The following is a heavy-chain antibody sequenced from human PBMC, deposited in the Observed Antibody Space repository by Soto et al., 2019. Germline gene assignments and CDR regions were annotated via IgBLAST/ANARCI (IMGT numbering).Heavy chain of an antibody. CDR1: AFTLSSYW. J-gene: IGHJ3*02. CDR3: ARDYEFGFDI. CDR2: IKTDGSEK. Sequence: EVQLVESGGGLVQPGGSLRLSCEASAFTLSSYWMRWVRQAPGKGLEWVAKIKTDGSEKYYVDSVKGRFTISRDNTKNSLYLQMSTLRPEDTAIYYCARDYEFGFDIWGQGTLVTVSS. V-gene: IGHV3-7*01. D-gene: IGHD3-22*01.